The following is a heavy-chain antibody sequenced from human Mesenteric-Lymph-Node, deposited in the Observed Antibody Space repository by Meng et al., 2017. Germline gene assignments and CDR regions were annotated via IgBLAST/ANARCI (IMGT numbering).Heavy chain of an antibody. D-gene: IGHD6-13*01. CDR1: GFTFSSYA. J-gene: IGHJ4*02. CDR2: INQDGSEK. Sequence: GESLKISCAASGFTFSSYAMHWVRQAPGKGLEWVANINQDGSEKYYVDSVKGRFTISRDNAKSSLYLEMNSLRAEDTAVYYCARGIAPDYWGQGSLVTVSS. V-gene: IGHV3-7*04. CDR3: ARGIAPDY.